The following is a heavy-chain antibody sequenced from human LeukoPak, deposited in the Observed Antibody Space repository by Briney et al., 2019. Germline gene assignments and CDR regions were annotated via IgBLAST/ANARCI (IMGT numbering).Heavy chain of an antibody. CDR2: IWYDGSNK. CDR3: ASDNSSS. V-gene: IGHV3-33*01. CDR1: GFTFSSYG. J-gene: IGHJ4*02. D-gene: IGHD6-13*01. Sequence: GGSLRLSCAASGFTFSSYGMHWVRQGPGKGLEWVAVIWYDGSNKDYADSVKGRFTISRDNSKNTLYLQMISLRVEDTAVYYCASDNSSSWGQGTLVTVSS.